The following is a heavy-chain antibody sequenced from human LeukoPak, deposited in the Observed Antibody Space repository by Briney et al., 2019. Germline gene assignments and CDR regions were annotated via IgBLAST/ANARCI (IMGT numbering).Heavy chain of an antibody. D-gene: IGHD6-19*01. Sequence: SETLSPTCTVSGGSISSSSYYWGWIRQPPGKGLEWIGTIYCTGNTYYNPSLKSRVTISVDTSKNQFSLKLSSVTAADTAVYYCASIPGISVSAYYFDYWGQGTLVTVSS. J-gene: IGHJ4*02. CDR3: ASIPGISVSAYYFDY. V-gene: IGHV4-39*01. CDR1: GGSISSSSYY. CDR2: IYCTGNT.